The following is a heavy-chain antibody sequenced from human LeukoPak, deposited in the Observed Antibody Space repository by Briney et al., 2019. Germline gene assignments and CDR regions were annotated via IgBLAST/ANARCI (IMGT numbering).Heavy chain of an antibody. CDR1: GLTFSNHG. V-gene: IGHV3-23*01. CDR3: AKDDAWLRFGE. Sequence: GGSLRLSCAASGLTFSNHGMNWVRQAPGKGLEWVSGISPSGDITYYADSVKGRFTISRDNSKNTLYLEVIGLTAEDTAVYYCAKDDAWLRFGEWSQGTLVTVSS. CDR2: ISPSGDIT. D-gene: IGHD3-10*01. J-gene: IGHJ4*02.